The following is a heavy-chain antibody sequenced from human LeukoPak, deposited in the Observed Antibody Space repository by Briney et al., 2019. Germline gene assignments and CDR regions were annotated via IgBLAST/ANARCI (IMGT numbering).Heavy chain of an antibody. D-gene: IGHD3-10*01. J-gene: IGHJ6*03. CDR1: GGSISSSSYY. V-gene: IGHV4-39*02. CDR2: IYYSGST. Sequence: SETLSLTCTVSGGSISSSSYYWGWIRQPPGKGLEWIGSIYYSGSTYYNPSLKSRVTISVDTSKNQFSLKLSSVTAADTAVYYCAREPHYGSGSYSPYYYYMDVWGKGTTVTVSS. CDR3: AREPHYGSGSYSPYYYYMDV.